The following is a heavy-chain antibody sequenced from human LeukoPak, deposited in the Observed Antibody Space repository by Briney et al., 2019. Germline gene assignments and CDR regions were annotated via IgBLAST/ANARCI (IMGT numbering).Heavy chain of an antibody. V-gene: IGHV3-30*19. D-gene: IGHD2-15*01. CDR2: ISSDGSNE. CDR3: ARRWSFDY. CDR1: GFTFSSYG. Sequence: GGSLRLSCAASGFTFSSYGMHWVRQAPGKGLGWVAVISSDGSNEYYADSVKGRFTISRDNSKNTMYLQMNSLRPDDTAVYYCARRWSFDYWGQGTLVTVSS. J-gene: IGHJ4*02.